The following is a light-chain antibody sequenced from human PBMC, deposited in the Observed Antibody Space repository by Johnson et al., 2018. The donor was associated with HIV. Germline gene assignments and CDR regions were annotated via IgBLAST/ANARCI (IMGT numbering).Light chain of an antibody. Sequence: QSVLTQPPSVSAAPGQKVDISCSGSSSNIVGDYVTWYQQLPGTAPKLLIYVNDKRPSGIPDRFFGSKSGTSATLDITGLQTGDEGDYYCGAWDSSLNAYVFGAGTKVTVL. CDR2: VND. V-gene: IGLV1-51*01. J-gene: IGLJ1*01. CDR1: SSNIVGDY. CDR3: GAWDSSLNAYV.